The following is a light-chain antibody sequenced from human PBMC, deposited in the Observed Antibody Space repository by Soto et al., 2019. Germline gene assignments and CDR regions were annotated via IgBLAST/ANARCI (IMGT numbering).Light chain of an antibody. CDR3: QQYNDWPTT. CDR2: DAI. Sequence: EIVLTQSPATLSLSPWERATLSCRASQSVSSYLAWYQQKPGQAPRLLIYDAIHRATGIPDRFSGSGSGTDFTLTISSLQSEDFAVYYCQQYNDWPTTFGQGTKVDIK. J-gene: IGKJ1*01. CDR1: QSVSSY. V-gene: IGKV3-11*01.